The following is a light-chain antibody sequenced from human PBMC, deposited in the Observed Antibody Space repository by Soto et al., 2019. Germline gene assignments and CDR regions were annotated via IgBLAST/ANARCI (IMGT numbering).Light chain of an antibody. V-gene: IGLV2-8*01. Sequence: QSVLTQPPSASGSPGQSVTISCAGTINDVGGYNYVSWYQQHPGKVPQLMIYQVTKRPSGVPDRFSASKSDTTASLTISGLQAEDEGDYYCMSYAGGNRFVFGTGTKLNVL. CDR1: INDVGGYNY. CDR3: MSYAGGNRFV. CDR2: QVT. J-gene: IGLJ1*01.